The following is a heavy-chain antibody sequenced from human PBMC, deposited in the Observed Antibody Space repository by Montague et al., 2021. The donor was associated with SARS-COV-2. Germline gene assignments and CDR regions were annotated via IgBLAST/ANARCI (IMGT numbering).Heavy chain of an antibody. V-gene: IGHV3-30*04. CDR1: GFTFSSHA. Sequence: SLRLSCAASGFTFSSHAMHWVRQAPGKGLEWVAVISYDGREIFYADSVRGRFNVSRDNSKSTLHLQLGSLRPEDTAYYFCARFGVYWGSPKCYAPLDYWGQGTMVSVSS. J-gene: IGHJ4*02. CDR2: ISYDGREI. D-gene: IGHD2-2*01. CDR3: ARFGVYWGSPKCYAPLDY.